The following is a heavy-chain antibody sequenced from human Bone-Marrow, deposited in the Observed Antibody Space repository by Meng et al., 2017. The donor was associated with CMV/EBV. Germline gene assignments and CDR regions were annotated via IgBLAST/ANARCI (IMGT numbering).Heavy chain of an antibody. V-gene: IGHV3-30-3*01. CDR1: GFTFSSYA. CDR2: ISYDGSTK. D-gene: IGHD4-11*01. CDR3: ARVFSTTVAAFDS. J-gene: IGHJ4*02. Sequence: GESLKISCAASGFTFSSYAMHWVRQAPGKGLEWVAVISYDGSTKYHADSVKDRFTLSRDNSKNTVYLQMSSLRAEDTAVYYCARVFSTTVAAFDSWGQGTVVTVSS.